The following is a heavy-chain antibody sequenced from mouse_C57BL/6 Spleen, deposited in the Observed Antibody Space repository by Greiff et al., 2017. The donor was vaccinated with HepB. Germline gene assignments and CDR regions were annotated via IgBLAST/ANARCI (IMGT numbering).Heavy chain of an antibody. CDR2: IYPSDSET. CDR3: AREGYGNYSFAY. Sequence: QVQLQQPGAELVRPGSSVKLSCKASGYTFTSYWMDWVKQRPGQGLEWIGNIYPSDSETHYNQKFKDKATLTVDKSSSTAYMQLSSLTSEDSAVYYCAREGYGNYSFAYWGQGTLVTVSA. V-gene: IGHV1-61*01. D-gene: IGHD2-1*01. CDR1: GYTFTSYW. J-gene: IGHJ3*01.